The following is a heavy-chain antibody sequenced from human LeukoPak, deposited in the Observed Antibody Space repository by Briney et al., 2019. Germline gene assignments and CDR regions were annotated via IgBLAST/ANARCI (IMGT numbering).Heavy chain of an antibody. V-gene: IGHV3-21*01. Sequence: GGSLRLSCAASGFTFSSYSMNWVRQAPGKGLEWVSSISSSSSYIYYADSVKGRFTISRDNAKNSLYLQMNSLRAEDTAVYYCARVYDFWSGPFGFDPWGQGTLVTVSS. D-gene: IGHD3-3*01. J-gene: IGHJ5*02. CDR3: ARVYDFWSGPFGFDP. CDR2: ISSSSSYI. CDR1: GFTFSSYS.